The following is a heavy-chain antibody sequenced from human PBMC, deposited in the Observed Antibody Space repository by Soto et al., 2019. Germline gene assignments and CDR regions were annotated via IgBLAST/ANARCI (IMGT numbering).Heavy chain of an antibody. CDR3: AKSSGYSSGCFDY. D-gene: IGHD6-19*01. CDR1: GFTFSSYA. CDR2: ISGSGGST. Sequence: EVQVLESGGGLVQPGGSLRLSCAASGFTFSSYAMTWVRQAPGKGLEWVSAISGSGGSTYYADSVKGRLTISRDNSKNTLYLQMNSLRAEDTAVYYCAKSSGYSSGCFDYWGLGTLVTVSS. J-gene: IGHJ4*02. V-gene: IGHV3-23*01.